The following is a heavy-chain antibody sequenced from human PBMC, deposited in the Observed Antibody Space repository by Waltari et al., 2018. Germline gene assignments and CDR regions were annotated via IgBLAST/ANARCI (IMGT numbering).Heavy chain of an antibody. V-gene: IGHV3-15*01. D-gene: IGHD4-17*01. Sequence: EVQLVESGGGLVKPGGSLRLSCAASGFTFSNAWMSWVRQAPGKGLEWVGRIKSKTDGWTTDYAAPVKGRFTISRDDSKNTLYLQMNSLKTEDTAVYYCTTASYGGNSYYYGMDVWGQGTTVTVSS. CDR3: TTASYGGNSYYYGMDV. J-gene: IGHJ6*02. CDR2: IKSKTDGWTT. CDR1: GFTFSNAW.